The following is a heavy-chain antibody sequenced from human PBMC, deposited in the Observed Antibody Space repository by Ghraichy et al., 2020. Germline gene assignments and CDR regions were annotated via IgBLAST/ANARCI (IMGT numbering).Heavy chain of an antibody. CDR3: ASQRWYSFDY. D-gene: IGHD1-26*01. CDR1: GGSITNSCYY. V-gene: IGHV4-39*01. Sequence: SETLSLTCTVSGGSITNSCYYWGWIRQPPGKVLEWIGSIYYSGSTYYNPSLKSRVTISVDTSKNQFSLKLSSVTAADTAVYYCASQRWYSFDYWGQGTLVTVSS. J-gene: IGHJ4*02. CDR2: IYYSGST.